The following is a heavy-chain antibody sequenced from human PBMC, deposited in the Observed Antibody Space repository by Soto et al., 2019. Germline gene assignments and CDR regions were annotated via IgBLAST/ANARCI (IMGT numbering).Heavy chain of an antibody. J-gene: IGHJ4*02. V-gene: IGHV3-30*18. CDR1: GFTFSNYG. D-gene: IGHD3-22*01. CDR3: AKVESRGYYYDSSGYYLFED. CDR2: ISYDGSNK. Sequence: QVQLVESGGGVVQPGRSLRLSCAASGFTFSNYGMHWVRQAPGKGLEWVAVISYDGSNKYYADSVKGRFTISRDNSKNTLYLQMNSLRAEDTAVYYCAKVESRGYYYDSSGYYLFEDWGQGTLVTVSS.